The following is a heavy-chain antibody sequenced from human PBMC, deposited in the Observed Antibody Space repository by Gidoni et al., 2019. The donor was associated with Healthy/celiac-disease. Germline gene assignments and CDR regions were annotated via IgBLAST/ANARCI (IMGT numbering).Heavy chain of an antibody. CDR1: GFTVSSNY. D-gene: IGHD6-13*01. Sequence: EVQLVESGGGLVQPGGSLRPSCAASGFTVSSNYMSWVRQAPGKGLEWVSVIYSGGSTYYADSVKGRFTISRDNSKNTLYLQMNSLRAEDTAVYYCARTGYSSTDPLLYWGQGTLVTVSS. J-gene: IGHJ4*02. CDR3: ARTGYSSTDPLLY. V-gene: IGHV3-66*02. CDR2: IYSGGST.